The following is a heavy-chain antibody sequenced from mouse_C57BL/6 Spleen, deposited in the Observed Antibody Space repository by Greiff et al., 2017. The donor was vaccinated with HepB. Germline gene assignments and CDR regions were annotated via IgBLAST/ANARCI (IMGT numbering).Heavy chain of an antibody. D-gene: IGHD2-4*01. V-gene: IGHV5-17*01. Sequence: EVKLVESGGGLVKPGGSLKLSCAASGFTFSDYGMHWVRQAPEKGLEWVAYISSGSSTIYYADTVKGRFTISRDNAKNTLFLQMTSLRSEDTAMYYCARGASLYYDYLYYFDYWGQGTTLTVSS. CDR3: ARGASLYYDYLYYFDY. J-gene: IGHJ2*01. CDR2: ISSGSSTI. CDR1: GFTFSDYG.